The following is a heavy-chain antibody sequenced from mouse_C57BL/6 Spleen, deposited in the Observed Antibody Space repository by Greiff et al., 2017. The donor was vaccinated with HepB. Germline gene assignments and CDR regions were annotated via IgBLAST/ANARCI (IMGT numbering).Heavy chain of an antibody. J-gene: IGHJ4*01. Sequence: VQLQQSGPELVKPGASVKISCKASGYAFSSSWMNWVKQRPGKGLEWIGRIYPGDGDTNYNGKFKGKATLTADKSSSTAYMQRSSLTSEDSEFYFCSRSDYYYGSRNYAMDYWGQGTSVTVSS. D-gene: IGHD1-1*01. V-gene: IGHV1-82*01. CDR3: SRSDYYYGSRNYAMDY. CDR2: IYPGDGDT. CDR1: GYAFSSSW.